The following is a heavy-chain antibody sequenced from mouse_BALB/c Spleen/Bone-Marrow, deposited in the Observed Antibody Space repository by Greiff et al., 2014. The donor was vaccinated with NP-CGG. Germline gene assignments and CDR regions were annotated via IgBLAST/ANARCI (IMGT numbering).Heavy chain of an antibody. CDR3: TSYGRSLYYFDY. V-gene: IGHV1-5*01. J-gene: IGHJ2*01. CDR2: IYPGNSDT. CDR1: GYTFTSYW. D-gene: IGHD1-1*01. Sequence: VQLQQSGTVLVRPGASVKMSCKASGYTFTSYWMHWVKQRPGQGLEWIGAIYPGNSDTSYNQKFKGKAKLTAVTSTSTAYMELSSLTNEDTAVYYCTSYGRSLYYFDYWGQGTTLTVSS.